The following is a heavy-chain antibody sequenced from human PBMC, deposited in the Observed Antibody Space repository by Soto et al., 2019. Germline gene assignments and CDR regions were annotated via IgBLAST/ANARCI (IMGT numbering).Heavy chain of an antibody. CDR3: AKTRVSGWSDWYFDL. J-gene: IGHJ2*01. D-gene: IGHD6-19*01. CDR2: ISGSGGST. V-gene: IGHV3-23*01. Sequence: GGSLRLSCAASGFTFSSYAMSWVRQAPGKGLEWVSGISGSGGSTYYADSVKGRFTISRDNSKNTLFLQLNSLRAEDTAVYYCAKTRVSGWSDWYFDLWGRGTLVTVSS. CDR1: GFTFSSYA.